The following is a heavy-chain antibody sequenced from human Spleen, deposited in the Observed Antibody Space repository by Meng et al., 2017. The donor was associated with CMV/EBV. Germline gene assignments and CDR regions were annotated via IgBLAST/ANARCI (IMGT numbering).Heavy chain of an antibody. J-gene: IGHJ4*02. CDR3: ARGAPYDILTGLTGIFDY. CDR1: GASITSTSYF. D-gene: IGHD3-9*01. V-gene: IGHV4-39*06. CDR2: LSYGGSI. Sequence: GSLRLSCTVSGASITSTSYFWDWIRQSPGKGLEWIGSLSYGGSIYYNSSLKSRVTISVDMSKNQFTLSLTSVTAADTAVYYCARGAPYDILTGLTGIFDYWGQGTLVTVSS.